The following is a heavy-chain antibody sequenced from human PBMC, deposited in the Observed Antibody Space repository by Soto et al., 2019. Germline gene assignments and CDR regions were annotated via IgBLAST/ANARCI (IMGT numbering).Heavy chain of an antibody. Sequence: ASVKVSCKASGYTFTSYGISWVRQAPGQGLEWMGWISAYNGNTNYAQKLQGRVTMTTDTSTSTAYMELRSLRSDDTAVYYCARGTLPPYYDFWSGYYGGYFDYWGQGTLVTVSS. CDR3: ARGTLPPYYDFWSGYYGGYFDY. V-gene: IGHV1-18*01. CDR1: GYTFTSYG. CDR2: ISAYNGNT. D-gene: IGHD3-3*01. J-gene: IGHJ4*02.